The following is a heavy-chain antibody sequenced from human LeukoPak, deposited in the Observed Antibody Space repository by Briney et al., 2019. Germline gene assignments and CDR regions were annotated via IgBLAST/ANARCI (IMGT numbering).Heavy chain of an antibody. CDR1: GFTVRRNY. J-gene: IGHJ6*03. Sequence: PGCCLPLSRPASGFTVRRNYLSWVRQAAGKGVAGVSVIYSCGCKYYAHSVQGRFTISRDTSKNTLYLQMNSLRAEDTAVYYCARDKEYYYDSSGYYYYYYMDVWGKGTTVTVSS. CDR2: IYSCGCK. D-gene: IGHD3-22*01. CDR3: ARDKEYYYDSSGYYYYYYMDV. V-gene: IGHV3-53*01.